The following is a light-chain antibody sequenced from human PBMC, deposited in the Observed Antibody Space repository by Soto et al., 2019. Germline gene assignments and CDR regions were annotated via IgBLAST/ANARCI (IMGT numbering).Light chain of an antibody. CDR3: AAWDDSLSGQV. Sequence: QSVLTQPPSASGTPGQRVTISCSGSSSNIGSNYVFWYQQLPGTAPKLLIYRNYQRPSGVPDRFSGSKSATSASLAISGLQSEDEADYYCAAWDDSLSGQVFGGGTQLTVL. V-gene: IGLV1-47*01. CDR1: SSNIGSNY. J-gene: IGLJ2*01. CDR2: RNY.